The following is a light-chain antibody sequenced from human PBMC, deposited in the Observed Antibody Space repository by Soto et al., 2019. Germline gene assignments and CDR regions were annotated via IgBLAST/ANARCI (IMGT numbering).Light chain of an antibody. V-gene: IGKV2-30*01. J-gene: IGKJ2*01. CDR3: LQGKHWLYT. Sequence: DIVMTQSPLSLPVTLGQSASISCRSSQSLLYSDGDTYLSWFQQRPGQSPRRLIYKVSKRESGVPDRFVGSGSGTVFTLKITRVQADDVGLYYCLQGKHWLYTFGQGTKVEI. CDR2: KVS. CDR1: QSLLYSDGDTY.